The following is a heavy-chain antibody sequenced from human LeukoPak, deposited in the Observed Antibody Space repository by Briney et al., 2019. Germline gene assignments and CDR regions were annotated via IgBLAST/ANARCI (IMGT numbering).Heavy chain of an antibody. D-gene: IGHD5-24*01. Sequence: SETLSLTCTVSGYSISIGYYWGWIRQPPGKGLEWIGSIYYSGSTYYNPSLKSRVTISVDTSKNQFSLKLSSVTAADTAVYYCARDGRRDGYKVYDAFDIWGQGTMVTVSS. J-gene: IGHJ3*02. CDR1: GYSISIGYY. CDR3: ARDGRRDGYKVYDAFDI. CDR2: IYYSGST. V-gene: IGHV4-38-2*02.